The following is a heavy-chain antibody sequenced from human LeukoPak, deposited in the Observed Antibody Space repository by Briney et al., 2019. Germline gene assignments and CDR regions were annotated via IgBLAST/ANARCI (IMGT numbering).Heavy chain of an antibody. J-gene: IGHJ4*02. CDR1: GFTFSNAW. V-gene: IGHV3-15*01. CDR3: TTGHYYDSSGPDY. CDR2: IKSKTDGGTT. D-gene: IGHD3-22*01. Sequence: PGGSLRLSCAASGFTFSNAWMIWVRQAPGKGLEWVGRIKSKTDGGTTDYAAPVKGRFTISRDDSKNTLYLQMNSLKTEDTAVYYCTTGHYYDSSGPDYWGQGTLVTVSS.